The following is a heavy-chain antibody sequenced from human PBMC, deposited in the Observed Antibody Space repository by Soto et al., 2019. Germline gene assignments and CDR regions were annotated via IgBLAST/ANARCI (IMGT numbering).Heavy chain of an antibody. Sequence: QTLSLTCAISGDSVSSKSAAWNWIRQSPSRGLEWLGRTYYTSKWYNDYAVSVKSRITISPDTSKNQFSLQLNSVTPEDTAVYFCAGGPALTGAFFDSWGQGTLVTVSA. CDR2: TYYTSKWYN. J-gene: IGHJ4*02. V-gene: IGHV6-1*01. CDR1: GDSVSSKSAA. D-gene: IGHD3-9*01. CDR3: AGGPALTGAFFDS.